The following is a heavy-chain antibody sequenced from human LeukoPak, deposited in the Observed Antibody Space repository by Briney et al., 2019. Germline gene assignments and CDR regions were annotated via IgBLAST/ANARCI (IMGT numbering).Heavy chain of an antibody. CDR3: ARGRCSSTSCYGGIDAFDI. D-gene: IGHD2-2*01. CDR2: IKQDGSEK. V-gene: IGHV3-7*01. Sequence: GGSLRLSCAASGFTFSSYWMSWVRQASGKGLEWAANIKQDGSEKYYVDSVKGRFTISRDNAKNSLYLQMNSLRAEDTAVYYCARGRCSSTSCYGGIDAFDIWGQGTMVTVSS. CDR1: GFTFSSYW. J-gene: IGHJ3*02.